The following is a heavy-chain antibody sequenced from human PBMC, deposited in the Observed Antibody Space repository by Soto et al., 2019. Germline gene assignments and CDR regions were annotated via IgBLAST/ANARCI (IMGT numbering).Heavy chain of an antibody. CDR3: ARASFLGGDGYNYFDY. Sequence: SETLSLTCAVYGGSFSGYYWSWIRQPPGKGLEWIGEINHSGSTNYNPSLKSRVTISVDTSKNQFSLKLSSVTAADTAVYYCARASFLGGDGYNYFDYWGQGTLVTVPQ. D-gene: IGHD3-16*01. J-gene: IGHJ4*02. CDR2: INHSGST. CDR1: GGSFSGYY. V-gene: IGHV4-34*01.